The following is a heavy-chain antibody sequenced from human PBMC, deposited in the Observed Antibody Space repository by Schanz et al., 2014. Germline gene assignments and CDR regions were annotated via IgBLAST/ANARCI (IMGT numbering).Heavy chain of an antibody. J-gene: IGHJ4*02. CDR1: GVTFSSYA. Sequence: EVQLLESGGGFVQPGGSLRLSCVASGVTFSSYAMSWVRQASGKGLEWVSAISGSGASTYYADSVKGRFTISRDNSKNTVYLQMNTLRAEDTAVYYCAREDCSATSCYFRYWGQGTLVTVSS. CDR3: AREDCSATSCYFRY. CDR2: ISGSGAST. D-gene: IGHD2-21*01. V-gene: IGHV3-23*01.